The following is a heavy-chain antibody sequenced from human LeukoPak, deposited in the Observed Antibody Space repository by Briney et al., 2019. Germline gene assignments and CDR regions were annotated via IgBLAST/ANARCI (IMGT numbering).Heavy chain of an antibody. CDR1: GYTFTSYG. V-gene: IGHV1-18*01. Sequence: ASVKVSCKASGYTFTSYGISWVRQAPGQGLEWMGWISAYNGNTNYAQKLQGRVTMTTDTSTSTAYMELRSLRSDDTAVYYCARVGGKYYLNGPDAFDIWGQGTMVTVSS. J-gene: IGHJ3*02. D-gene: IGHD3-10*01. CDR2: ISAYNGNT. CDR3: ARVGGKYYLNGPDAFDI.